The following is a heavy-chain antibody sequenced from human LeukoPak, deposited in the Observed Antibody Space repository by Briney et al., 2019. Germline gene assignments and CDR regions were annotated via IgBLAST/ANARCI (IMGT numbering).Heavy chain of an antibody. D-gene: IGHD1-26*01. Sequence: PGGSLRLSCAASGFTFSSYAMSWVRQAPGKGLEWVSTISGSGGAGTYYADSVKGRFTISRDNSKNTLHLPMNSLRAGDTAVYYCVKDRGGSPFYGMDVWGQGTTVTVSS. CDR2: ISGSGGAGT. CDR1: GFTFSSYA. J-gene: IGHJ6*02. V-gene: IGHV3-23*01. CDR3: VKDRGGSPFYGMDV.